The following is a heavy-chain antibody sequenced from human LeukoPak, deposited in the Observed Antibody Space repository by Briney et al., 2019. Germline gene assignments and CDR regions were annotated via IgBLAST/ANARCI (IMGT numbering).Heavy chain of an antibody. V-gene: IGHV3-9*01. D-gene: IGHD1-26*01. CDR2: ISWNSGSI. CDR3: AKGEWELLKTHFDY. CDR1: GFTFDDYA. J-gene: IGHJ4*02. Sequence: GGSLRLSCAASGFTFDDYAMHWVRQAPGKGLEWVSGISWNSGSIGYADSVKGRFTISRDNAKNSLYLQMNSLRAEDTALYYCAKGEWELLKTHFDYWGQGTLVTVSS.